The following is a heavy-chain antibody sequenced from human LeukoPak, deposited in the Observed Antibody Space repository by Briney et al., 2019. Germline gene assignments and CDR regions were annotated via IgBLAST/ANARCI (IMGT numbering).Heavy chain of an antibody. Sequence: PGGSLRLSCAASGFTFSSSAMSWVRQVPGKGLEWVSGISASGGSTNYADSVRGRFTISRDNSKNTLYLQMNSLRAEDTAVYYCARGPGSRGIFDYWGQGTLVTVSS. V-gene: IGHV3-23*01. D-gene: IGHD3-10*01. CDR2: ISASGGST. J-gene: IGHJ4*02. CDR3: ARGPGSRGIFDY. CDR1: GFTFSSSA.